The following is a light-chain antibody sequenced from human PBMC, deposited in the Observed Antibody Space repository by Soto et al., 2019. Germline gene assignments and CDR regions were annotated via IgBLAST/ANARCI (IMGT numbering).Light chain of an antibody. Sequence: DIQMIQSPSSLSASVGDRVTITCRSSQIIRTYLNWYQQKPGKAPKLLIYSASTLQSGVPSRFSGSGSGANFSLTISSLQPEDFATYYCQQGYSTLPYTFGQGTKVEI. CDR3: QQGYSTLPYT. CDR2: SAS. V-gene: IGKV1-39*01. CDR1: QIIRTY. J-gene: IGKJ2*01.